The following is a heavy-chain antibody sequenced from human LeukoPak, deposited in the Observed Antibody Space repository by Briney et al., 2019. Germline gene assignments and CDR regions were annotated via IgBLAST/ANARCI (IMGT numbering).Heavy chain of an antibody. J-gene: IGHJ6*03. CDR1: GGTFSSYA. CDR3: ARGHSGYDWRHYYMDV. CDR2: ISAYNGNT. Sequence: GASVKVSCKASGGTFSSYAISWVRQAPGQGLEWMGWISAYNGNTNYAQKLQGRVTMTTDTSTSTAYMELRSLRSDDTAVYYCARGHSGYDWRHYYMDVWGKGTTITVCS. D-gene: IGHD5-12*01. V-gene: IGHV1-18*01.